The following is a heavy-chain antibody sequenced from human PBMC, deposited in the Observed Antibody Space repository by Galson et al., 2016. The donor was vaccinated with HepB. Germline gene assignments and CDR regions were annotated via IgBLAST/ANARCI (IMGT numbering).Heavy chain of an antibody. V-gene: IGHV3-53*01. CDR1: GFTVSSNY. CDR2: IYSDART. Sequence: SLRLSCAASGFTVSSNYMSWVRQAPGKGLEWVSVIYSDARTYYAEAVKGRFTISRDNSKNTLYLQMNSLRAEDTAVYYCAKLYGWYGSGYFQHWGQGTLVTVSS. D-gene: IGHD6-25*01. J-gene: IGHJ1*01. CDR3: AKLYGWYGSGYFQH.